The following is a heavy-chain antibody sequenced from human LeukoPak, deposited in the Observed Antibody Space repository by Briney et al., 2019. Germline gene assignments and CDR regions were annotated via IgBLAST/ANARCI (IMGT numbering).Heavy chain of an antibody. J-gene: IGHJ6*02. Sequence: GASVKVSCKASGYTFTSYDINWVRQAPGQGLEWMGWINPNSGGTNYAQKFQGRVTMTRDTSISTAYMELSRLRSDDTAVYYCAAPVSSGWYYYYGMDVWGQGTTVTVSS. CDR3: AAPVSSGWYYYYGMDV. CDR1: GYTFTSYD. D-gene: IGHD6-19*01. CDR2: INPNSGGT. V-gene: IGHV1-2*02.